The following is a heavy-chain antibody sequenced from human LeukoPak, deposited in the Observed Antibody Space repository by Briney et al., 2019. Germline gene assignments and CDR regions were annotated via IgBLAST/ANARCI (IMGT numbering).Heavy chain of an antibody. CDR1: GFTVSSYY. V-gene: IGHV3-66*02. CDR3: ARGPPQDRIYYYYMDV. J-gene: IGHJ6*03. Sequence: GGSLRLPCAASGFTVSSYYMIWVRQAPGRGLEGVSTLYSGRSTYYPDSLKGRFTISRDDSKNTVYLQMNSLRGEDTAVYYCARGPPQDRIYYYYMDVWGKGTTVTVSS. CDR2: LYSGRST. D-gene: IGHD2-15*01.